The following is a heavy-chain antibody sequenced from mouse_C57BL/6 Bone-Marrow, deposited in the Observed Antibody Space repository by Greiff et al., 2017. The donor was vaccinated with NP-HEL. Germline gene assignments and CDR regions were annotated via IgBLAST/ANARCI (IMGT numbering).Heavy chain of an antibody. CDR3: TRALLRFPWFAY. J-gene: IGHJ3*01. V-gene: IGHV1-5*01. D-gene: IGHD1-1*01. CDR2: IYPGNSDT. Sequence: VQLQQSGTVLARPGASVKMSCKTSGYTFTSYWMHWVKQRPGQGLEWIGAIYPGNSDTSYNQKFKGKAKLTAGTPASTAYMELSSLTNADSAVYYCTRALLRFPWFAYWGQGTLVTVSA. CDR1: GYTFTSYW.